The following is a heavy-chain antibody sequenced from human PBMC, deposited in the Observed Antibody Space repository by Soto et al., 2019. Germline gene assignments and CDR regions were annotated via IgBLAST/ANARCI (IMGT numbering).Heavy chain of an antibody. J-gene: IGHJ6*03. CDR2: ISGSGGST. V-gene: IGHV3-23*01. Sequence: PGGSLRLSCAASGFTFSSYAMSWVRQAPGKGLEWVSAISGSGGSTYYADSVKGRFAISRDNSKNTLYLQMNSLRAEDTAVYYCAHQSRNYADYPYSMDVWGKGTTVTVSS. CDR1: GFTFSSYA. D-gene: IGHD4-4*01. CDR3: AHQSRNYADYPYSMDV.